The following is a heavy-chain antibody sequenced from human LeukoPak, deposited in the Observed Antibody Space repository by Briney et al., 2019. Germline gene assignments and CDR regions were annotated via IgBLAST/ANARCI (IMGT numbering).Heavy chain of an antibody. J-gene: IGHJ4*02. CDR2: INHSGGT. CDR1: GDSFSGYY. Sequence: PSETLSLTCAVYGDSFSGYYWSWLRQPPGKGLEWIGEINHSGGTNYNPSLKSRVTISVATSKTQFSLNLRSVTPAAPAVYYFARSREAAACTSPYFDYWGQGTLVTVSS. D-gene: IGHD6-13*01. V-gene: IGHV4-34*01. CDR3: ARSREAAACTSPYFDY.